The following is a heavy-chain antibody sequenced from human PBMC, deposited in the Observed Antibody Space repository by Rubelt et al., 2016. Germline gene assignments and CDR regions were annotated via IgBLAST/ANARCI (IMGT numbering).Heavy chain of an antibody. V-gene: IGHV4-39*07. J-gene: IGHJ6*03. Sequence: QLQLQESGPGPVKPSETLSLTCTVSGGSISSSSYYWGWIRQPPGKGLEWIGSIYYSGSTYYNPSLKSRVTISVDTSKNQFSLKLSSVTAADTAVYYCARAVSYYDSSGYGYYYYMDVWGKGTTVTVSS. CDR1: GGSISSSSYY. CDR3: ARAVSYYDSSGYGYYYYMDV. CDR2: IYYSGST. D-gene: IGHD3-22*01.